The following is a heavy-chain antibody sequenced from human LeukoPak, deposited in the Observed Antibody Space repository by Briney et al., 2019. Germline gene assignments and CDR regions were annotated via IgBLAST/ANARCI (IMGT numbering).Heavy chain of an antibody. D-gene: IGHD1-1*01. Sequence: PSETLSLTCAVYGGSFSGYYWSWIRQPPGKGLEWIGYIYYSGSTNYNPSLKSRVTISVETSKNQFSLKLSSVTAADTAVYYCARDGGYTHFDYWGQGTLVTVSS. CDR1: GGSFSGYY. V-gene: IGHV4-59*01. J-gene: IGHJ4*02. CDR3: ARDGGYTHFDY. CDR2: IYYSGST.